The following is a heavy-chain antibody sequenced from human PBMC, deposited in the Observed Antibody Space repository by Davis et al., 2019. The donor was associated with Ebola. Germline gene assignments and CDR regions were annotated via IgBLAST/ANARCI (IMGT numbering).Heavy chain of an antibody. Sequence: PSETLSLTCTVSGGSISSYYWSWIRQPPGKGLEWIGYIYYSGSTNYNPSLKSRVTISVDTSKNQFSLKLSSVTAADTAVYYCARVQRRGWFDPWGQGTLVTVSS. V-gene: IGHV4-59*12. D-gene: IGHD5-18*01. CDR3: ARVQRRGWFDP. CDR2: IYYSGST. J-gene: IGHJ5*02. CDR1: GGSISSYY.